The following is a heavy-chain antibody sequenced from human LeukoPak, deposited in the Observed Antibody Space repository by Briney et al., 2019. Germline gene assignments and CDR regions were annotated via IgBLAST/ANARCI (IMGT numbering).Heavy chain of an antibody. CDR1: GGSISSSSYY. Sequence: ASETLSLTCTVSGGSISSSSYYWGWIRQPPGKGLEWIGSIYYSGSTYYNPSLKSRVTISVDTSKNQFSLKLTSVTAADTAVYYCARVSGGYSYGYGDYWGQGTLVTASS. D-gene: IGHD5-18*01. V-gene: IGHV4-39*07. J-gene: IGHJ4*02. CDR2: IYYSGST. CDR3: ARVSGGYSYGYGDY.